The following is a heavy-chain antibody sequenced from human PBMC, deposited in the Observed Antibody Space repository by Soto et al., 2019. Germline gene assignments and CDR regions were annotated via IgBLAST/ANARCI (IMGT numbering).Heavy chain of an antibody. CDR2: ISGTGDSS. D-gene: IGHD2-2*01. J-gene: IGHJ5*02. CDR1: GFTFGSYA. Sequence: EVQLLESGGGLVQPGGSLRLSCAASGFTFGSYAMSWVRQAPGKGLEWVSLISGTGDSSEYANSVKGRFTISRDNSKNTLYLQLTSLKNEDTAMYYCARETQDCRSANCFGFYSPWFVPWGQGTLVSVSS. V-gene: IGHV3-23*01. CDR3: ARETQDCRSANCFGFYSPWFVP.